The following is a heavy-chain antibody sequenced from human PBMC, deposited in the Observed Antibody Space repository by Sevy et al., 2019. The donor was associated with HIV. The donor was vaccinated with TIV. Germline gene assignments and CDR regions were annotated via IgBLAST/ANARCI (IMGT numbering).Heavy chain of an antibody. CDR3: ARESYDFWTGPVDYDYGMDV. V-gene: IGHV1-2*02. J-gene: IGHJ6*02. CDR1: GYTFTDTGYY. D-gene: IGHD3-3*01. CDR2: INPKSGAT. Sequence: ASVKVSCKASGYTFTDTGYYVHWVRQAPGQGLEWMGWINPKSGATNYAQKFQGRVTMTRGTSVGTANMELSRLRSDDTAVYYCARESYDFWTGPVDYDYGMDVWGQGTTVTVSS.